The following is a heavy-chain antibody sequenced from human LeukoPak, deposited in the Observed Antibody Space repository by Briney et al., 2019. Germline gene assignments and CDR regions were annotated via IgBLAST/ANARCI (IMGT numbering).Heavy chain of an antibody. CDR1: GFSFSSYV. D-gene: IGHD3-3*02. V-gene: IGHV3-23*01. CDR3: ARDIIGVGSTFDY. CDR2: ISGSGGST. J-gene: IGHJ4*02. Sequence: PGGSLRLSCAASGFSFSSYVMSWVRQAPGKGLEWVSAISGSGGSTYFADSVKGRFTISRDNSKNTLYLQMNTLRAEDTAVYYCARDIIGVGSTFDYWGQGTLVTVSS.